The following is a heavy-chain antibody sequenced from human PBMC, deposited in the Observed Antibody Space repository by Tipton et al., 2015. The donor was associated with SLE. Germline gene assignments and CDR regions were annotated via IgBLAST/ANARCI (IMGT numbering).Heavy chain of an antibody. Sequence: SLRLSCAASGYTFDDYAMHWVRLAPGKGLEWVSGISWNSGNIDYADSVKGRFTISRDNAKNSLFLQMTSLRAEDTAFYYCVKDMAVGARTGTFDYWGQGTLVTVSS. D-gene: IGHD7-27*01. V-gene: IGHV3-9*01. CDR1: GYTFDDYA. CDR2: ISWNSGNI. J-gene: IGHJ4*02. CDR3: VKDMAVGARTGTFDY.